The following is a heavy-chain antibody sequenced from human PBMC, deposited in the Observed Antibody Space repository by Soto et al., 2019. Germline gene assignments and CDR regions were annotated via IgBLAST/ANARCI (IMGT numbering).Heavy chain of an antibody. CDR2: ISYDGSNK. Sequence: QVQLVESGGGVVQPGRSLRLSCAASGFTFSSYAMHWVRQAPGKGLEWVAVISYDGSNKYYADSVKGRFTISRDNSKNTLYLQMNSLRAEDTAVYYCARDRNSAFDYWGQGTLVTVSS. CDR1: GFTFSSYA. J-gene: IGHJ4*02. CDR3: ARDRNSAFDY. V-gene: IGHV3-30-3*01. D-gene: IGHD4-4*01.